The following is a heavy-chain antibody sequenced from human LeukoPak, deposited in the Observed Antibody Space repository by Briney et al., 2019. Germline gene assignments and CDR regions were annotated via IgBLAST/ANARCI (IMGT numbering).Heavy chain of an antibody. V-gene: IGHV1-2*02. D-gene: IGHD3-22*01. Sequence: GASVKVSCKASGYAFTGYYTHWVRQAPGQGLEWMGWINPNSGGTNYAQKFQGRVTMTRDTSISTAYMELSRLRSDDTAVYYCARASAYYYDSAWCFDPWGQGTLVTVSS. CDR3: ARASAYYYDSAWCFDP. CDR2: INPNSGGT. J-gene: IGHJ5*02. CDR1: GYAFTGYY.